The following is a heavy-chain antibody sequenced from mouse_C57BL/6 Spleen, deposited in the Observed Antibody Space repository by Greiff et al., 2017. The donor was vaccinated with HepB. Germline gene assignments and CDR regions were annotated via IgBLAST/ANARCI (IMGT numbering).Heavy chain of an antibody. Sequence: VQLKESGPGLVAPSQSLSITCTVSGFSLTSYGVHWVRQPPGKGLEWLVVIWSDGSTTYNSALKSRLSISKDNSKSQVFLKMNSLQTDDTAMYYGARHLLLRGSYAMDYWGQGTSVTVSS. CDR2: IWSDGST. CDR1: GFSLTSYG. D-gene: IGHD1-1*01. V-gene: IGHV2-6-1*01. J-gene: IGHJ4*01. CDR3: ARHLLLRGSYAMDY.